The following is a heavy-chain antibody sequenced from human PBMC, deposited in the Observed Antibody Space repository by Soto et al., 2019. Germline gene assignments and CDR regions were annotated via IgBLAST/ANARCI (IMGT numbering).Heavy chain of an antibody. J-gene: IGHJ4*02. CDR3: AKEGFFWREVSSYYFDY. CDR2: IIGSGGST. V-gene: IGHV3-23*01. CDR1: GFTFSRYA. D-gene: IGHD3-3*01. Sequence: PGGSLRLSCADSGFTFSRYAMRWVRQAPGKALEWVLAIIGSGGSTYFADSVKGRFTISRDNSNITLYLQMNSLRAEDTAVYFCAKEGFFWREVSSYYFDYWGQGTLVTVSS.